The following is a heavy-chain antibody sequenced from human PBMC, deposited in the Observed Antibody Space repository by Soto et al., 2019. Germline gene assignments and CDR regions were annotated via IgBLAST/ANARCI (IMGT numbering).Heavy chain of an antibody. CDR2: INPNRGST. CDR3: TRGLASGGY. D-gene: IGHD6-6*01. J-gene: IGHJ4*02. V-gene: IGHV1-46*03. Sequence: QVQLVQPGAEVKKPGASVKFSCKASGYIFTNFYIHWVRQAPGQGLEWIGIINPNRGSTNYAQNYRGRVTMTRDTSTSTVYMDLSSLRSEDTAVYYCTRGLASGGYWGQGTLITVSS. CDR1: GYIFTNFY.